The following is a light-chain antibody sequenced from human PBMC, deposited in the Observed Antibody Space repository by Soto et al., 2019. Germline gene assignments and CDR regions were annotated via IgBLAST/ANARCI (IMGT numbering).Light chain of an antibody. CDR1: QSVTSTH. Sequence: EIVLTQSPGTLSLSPGERATLSCRASQSVTSTHLAWYQQKPGQAPRLLIYDASNRATGIPARFSGSGSGTDFTLTISSLEPEDFAVYYCQQRSNWPPSITFGQGTRLEIK. CDR3: QQRSNWPPSIT. J-gene: IGKJ5*01. CDR2: DAS. V-gene: IGKV3-11*01.